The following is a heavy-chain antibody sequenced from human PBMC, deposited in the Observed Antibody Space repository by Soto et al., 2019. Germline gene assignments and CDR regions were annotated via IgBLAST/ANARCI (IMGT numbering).Heavy chain of an antibody. V-gene: IGHV3-30*18. CDR3: AKDTYCSGGSCHYRAPFDY. J-gene: IGHJ4*02. CDR2: ISYDGSNK. D-gene: IGHD2-15*01. Sequence: PGGSLRLSCAASGFTFSSYGMHWVRQAPGKGLEWVAVISYDGSNKYYADSVKGRFTISRDNSKNTLYLQMNSLRAEDTAVYYCAKDTYCSGGSCHYRAPFDYWGQGTLVTVSS. CDR1: GFTFSSYG.